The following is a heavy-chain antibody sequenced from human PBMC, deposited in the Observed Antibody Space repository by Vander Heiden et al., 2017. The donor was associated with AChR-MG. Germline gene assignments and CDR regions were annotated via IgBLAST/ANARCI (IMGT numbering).Heavy chain of an antibody. Sequence: QVQLVESGGGVVQPGRSLRLSCAAPGSPFSGYPMHWVRQAPGKGLEWVAVISYDGNNKFYADSVKGRVTISRDNSKNTLYLQMNSLRAEDTAVYYCARDLLRLRVRPNGDYDESWGQGTLVTVSS. CDR3: ARDLLRLRVRPNGDYDES. V-gene: IGHV3-30-3*01. D-gene: IGHD4-17*01. CDR2: ISYDGNNK. J-gene: IGHJ5*02. CDR1: GSPFSGYP.